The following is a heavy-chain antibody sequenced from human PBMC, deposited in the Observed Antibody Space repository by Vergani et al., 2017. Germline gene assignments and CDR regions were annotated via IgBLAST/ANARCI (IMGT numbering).Heavy chain of an antibody. V-gene: IGHV3-30-3*01. Sequence: QVQLVESGGGVVQPGRSLRLSCAASGFTFSSYPMHWVRQAPGKGLEWVAVISYDGSSKYYADSVKGRFTISRDNSKNTLYLQMNSLRAEDTAVYYCARAPKDYYFDYWGQGTLVTVSS. CDR1: GFTFSSYP. J-gene: IGHJ4*02. CDR2: ISYDGSSK. CDR3: ARAPKDYYFDY.